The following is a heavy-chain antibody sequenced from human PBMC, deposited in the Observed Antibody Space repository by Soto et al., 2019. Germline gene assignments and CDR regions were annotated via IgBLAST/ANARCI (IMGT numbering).Heavy chain of an antibody. Sequence: PSDTLSLTCNVSGGAIDSGGYYWCWIRQHPGKGLEWIGYIYYSGSTYYNPSLKSRVSISIDTSKNQFSLELISVTAADTAVYYCARVGTSYARRGLDVWGQGTTVTVSS. D-gene: IGHD7-27*01. CDR1: GGAIDSGGYY. CDR2: IYYSGST. V-gene: IGHV4-31*03. J-gene: IGHJ6*02. CDR3: ARVGTSYARRGLDV.